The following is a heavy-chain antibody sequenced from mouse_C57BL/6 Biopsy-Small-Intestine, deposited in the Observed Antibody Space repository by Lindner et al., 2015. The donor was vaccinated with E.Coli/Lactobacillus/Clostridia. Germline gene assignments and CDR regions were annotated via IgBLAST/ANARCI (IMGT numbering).Heavy chain of an antibody. V-gene: IGHV5-17*01. J-gene: IGHJ2*01. CDR1: GFTFSDYG. CDR3: ARYGDYHFDY. CDR2: ISSDSNTI. D-gene: IGHD2-13*01. Sequence: VQLQESGGGLVKPGGSRKVSCAASGFTFSDYGMHWVRQAPEKGLEWVAFISSDSNTIYYADTVKGRFIISRDIATNTLFLQMTSLRSEDTAMYYCARYGDYHFDYWGQGTTLTVSS.